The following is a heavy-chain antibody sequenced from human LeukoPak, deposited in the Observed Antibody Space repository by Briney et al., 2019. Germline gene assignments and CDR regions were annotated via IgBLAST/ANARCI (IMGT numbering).Heavy chain of an antibody. CDR1: DDSFSSHY. Sequence: SETLSLTCAVSDDSFSSHYWTWIRQPPGKGLEWIGYISYIGSTNYNPSLKSRVTISIDTSRNQFSLRLSSVTAADTAVYYCARDLVTVTKGFNIWGQGTMVSVSS. J-gene: IGHJ3*02. CDR3: ARDLVTVTKGFNI. CDR2: ISYIGST. D-gene: IGHD4-17*01. V-gene: IGHV4-59*11.